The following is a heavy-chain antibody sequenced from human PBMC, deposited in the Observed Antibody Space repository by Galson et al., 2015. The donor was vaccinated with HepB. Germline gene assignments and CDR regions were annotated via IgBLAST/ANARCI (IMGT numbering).Heavy chain of an antibody. V-gene: IGHV1-18*01. J-gene: IGHJ4*02. CDR2: INPYDVNV. D-gene: IGHD5-24*01. Sequence: SVKVSCKASGYTFTAYGITWVRQTPGQGLEWMGWINPYDVNVRYAQKFQGRLTMTTDTSTSTAHLDLRSLRSDDSAVYYCARGGLATIGGPTFDYWGQGTLGTVSS. CDR1: GYTFTAYG. CDR3: ARGGLATIGGPTFDY.